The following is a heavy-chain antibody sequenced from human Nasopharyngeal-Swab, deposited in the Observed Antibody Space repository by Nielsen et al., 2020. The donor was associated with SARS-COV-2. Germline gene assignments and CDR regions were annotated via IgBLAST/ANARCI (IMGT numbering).Heavy chain of an antibody. CDR1: RYSFTNYW. Sequence: KVSCKGSRYSFTNYWIGWVRQMPGKGLEWMVIIYPGDSDTRYSPSFQGQVTIPADKSISTAYLQWSSLRASDTAMYYCARLPEGATTFFDYWGQGTLVTVSS. CDR3: ARLPEGATTFFDY. CDR2: IYPGDSDT. D-gene: IGHD1-26*01. J-gene: IGHJ4*02. V-gene: IGHV5-51*01.